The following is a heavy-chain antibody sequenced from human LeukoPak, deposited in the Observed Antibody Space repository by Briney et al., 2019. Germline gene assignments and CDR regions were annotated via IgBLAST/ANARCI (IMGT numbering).Heavy chain of an antibody. Sequence: GGSLRLSCAASGFTFSSYSMNWVSQAPGKGLEWAAVISYDGSNKYYADSVKGRFTISRDNSKNTLYLQMNSLRAEDTAVYYCARGDSLGAIMTDLDYWGQGTLVTVSS. V-gene: IGHV3-30*03. CDR2: ISYDGSNK. J-gene: IGHJ4*02. CDR1: GFTFSSYS. D-gene: IGHD3-10*01. CDR3: ARGDSLGAIMTDLDY.